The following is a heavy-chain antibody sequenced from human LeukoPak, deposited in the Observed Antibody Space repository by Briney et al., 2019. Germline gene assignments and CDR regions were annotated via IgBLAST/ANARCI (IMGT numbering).Heavy chain of an antibody. V-gene: IGHV3-9*01. CDR2: ISWNSGSI. CDR1: GFTFDDYA. Sequence: GRSLRLSCAASGFTFDDYAMHWVRQAPGKGLEWVSGISWNSGSIGYADSVKGRFTISRDNAKNSLYLQMNSLRAEDTAVYYCARDPTYYEIDYWGQGTLVTVSS. D-gene: IGHD3-16*01. CDR3: ARDPTYYEIDY. J-gene: IGHJ4*02.